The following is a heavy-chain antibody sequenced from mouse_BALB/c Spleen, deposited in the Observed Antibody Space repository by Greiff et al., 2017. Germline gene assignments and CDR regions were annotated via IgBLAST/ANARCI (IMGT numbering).Heavy chain of an antibody. J-gene: IGHJ4*01. CDR3: ARDSIYYGNPYYYAMDY. Sequence: VQLKQSGPGLVAPSQSLSITCTVSGFSLTGYGVNWVRQPPGKGLEWLGMIWGDGSTDYNSALKSRLSISKDNSKSQVFLKMNSLQTDDTARYYCARDSIYYGNPYYYAMDYWGQGTSVTVSS. CDR1: GFSLTGYG. D-gene: IGHD2-1*01. V-gene: IGHV2-6-7*01. CDR2: IWGDGST.